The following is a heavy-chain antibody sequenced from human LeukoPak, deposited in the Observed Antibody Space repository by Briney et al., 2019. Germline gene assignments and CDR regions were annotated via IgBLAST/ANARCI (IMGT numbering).Heavy chain of an antibody. V-gene: IGHV3-7*01. CDR1: RFTFSNYW. CDR2: INQDGSEK. J-gene: IGHJ4*02. D-gene: IGHD1-1*01. CDR3: ATDRDGSRQKRFDY. Sequence: HSGGSLRLSCAASRFTFSNYWMNWFRHAPGKGLGWVANINQDGSEKNYVDSVKGRFTISRDNAENSLYLQMNSLGAEDTAVYYCATDRDGSRQKRFDYWGQGTLVTVSS.